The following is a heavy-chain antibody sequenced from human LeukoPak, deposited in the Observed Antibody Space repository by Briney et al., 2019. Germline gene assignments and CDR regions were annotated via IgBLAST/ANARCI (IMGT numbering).Heavy chain of an antibody. D-gene: IGHD6-19*01. CDR1: GDSISGFY. CDR2: ISTSGST. Sequence: SETLSLTCTVSGDSISGFYWSWIRQPAGKGLQWIGRISTSGSTNYNPSLKSRVTISVDTSKNQFSLELSSVTAADTAVYYCARDSSGWLGYFDLWCRGTLVTVSS. V-gene: IGHV4-4*07. J-gene: IGHJ2*01. CDR3: ARDSSGWLGYFDL.